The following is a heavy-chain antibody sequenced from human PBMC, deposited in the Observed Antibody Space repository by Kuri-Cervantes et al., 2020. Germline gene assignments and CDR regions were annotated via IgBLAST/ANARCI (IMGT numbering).Heavy chain of an antibody. Sequence: LSLTCAASGFTFSSYAMHWVRQAPGKGLEWVAVISYDGSNKYYADSVKGRFTISRVNSKNTLYLQMNSLRAEDTAVYYCYYYGSGSYYQDAFDIWGQGTMVTVSS. V-gene: IGHV3-30-3*01. J-gene: IGHJ3*02. CDR1: GFTFSSYA. CDR2: ISYDGSNK. CDR3: YYYGSGSYYQDAFDI. D-gene: IGHD3-10*01.